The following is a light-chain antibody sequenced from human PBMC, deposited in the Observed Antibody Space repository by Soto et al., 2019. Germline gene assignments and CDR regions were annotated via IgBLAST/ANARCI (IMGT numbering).Light chain of an antibody. CDR3: SSYTTSSNSA. CDR2: EVS. J-gene: IGLJ1*01. V-gene: IGLV2-14*01. CDR1: SSDVGSYNF. Sequence: QSALAQPASVSGSPGQSITISCTGTSSDVGSYNFVSWYQQLPGKAPKLMIYEVSNRPSGVSNRFSGSKSGNTASLTISGLQAEDEADYYCSSYTTSSNSAFGSGTKVTVL.